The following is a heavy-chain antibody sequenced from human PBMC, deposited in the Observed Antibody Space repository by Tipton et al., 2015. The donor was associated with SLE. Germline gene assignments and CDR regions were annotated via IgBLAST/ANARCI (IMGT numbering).Heavy chain of an antibody. D-gene: IGHD3-16*02. CDR2: IYTSGST. J-gene: IGHJ4*02. Sequence: TLSLTCAVSGYSISSGYYWGWIRQPPGKGLEWIGRIYTSGSTNYNPSLKSRATMSVDTSKNQFSLKLSSVTAADTAVYYCARVQGIWGSYRYVFDYWGQGTLVTVSS. V-gene: IGHV4-38-2*01. CDR1: GYSISSGYY. CDR3: ARVQGIWGSYRYVFDY.